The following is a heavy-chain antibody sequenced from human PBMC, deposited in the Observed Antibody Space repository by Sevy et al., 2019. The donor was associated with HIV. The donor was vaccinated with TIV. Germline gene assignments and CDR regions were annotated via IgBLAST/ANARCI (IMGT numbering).Heavy chain of an antibody. D-gene: IGHD1-26*01. J-gene: IGHJ5*02. CDR1: NGSISDYY. CDR3: ARREDNWFDP. Sequence: SETLSLTCTASNGSISDYYWSWIRQPPGKGLEWIGYIYYTGSTNYNPSLKSRVTISIDTSKSQFSLKLSSVTAADTAVYLCARREDNWFDPWGQGTLVTVSS. CDR2: IYYTGST. V-gene: IGHV4-59*01.